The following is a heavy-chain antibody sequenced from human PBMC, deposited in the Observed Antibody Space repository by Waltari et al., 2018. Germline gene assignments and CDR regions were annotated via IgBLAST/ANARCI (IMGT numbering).Heavy chain of an antibody. CDR1: GYTFTDYY. CDR3: ATYGTVDYFRGYSYGGGMDY. CDR2: VDREDGET. V-gene: IGHV1-69-2*01. Sequence: EVQLVQSGAEVKKPGATVKISCKVSGYTFTDYYMHWVQQAPGKGLEWMGRVDREDGETMNAEKFQGRGTITADTSTDTAYMELSSLRSEDTAVYYCATYGTVDYFRGYSYGGGMDYWGQGTLVTVSS. D-gene: IGHD5-18*01. J-gene: IGHJ4*02.